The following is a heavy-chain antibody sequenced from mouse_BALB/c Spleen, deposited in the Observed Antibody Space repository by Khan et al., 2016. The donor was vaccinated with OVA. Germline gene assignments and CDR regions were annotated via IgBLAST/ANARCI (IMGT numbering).Heavy chain of an antibody. CDR2: IWGDGST. J-gene: IGHJ4*01. V-gene: IGHV2-6-7*01. D-gene: IGHD2-10*01. CDR1: GFSLTGYG. Sequence: QIQLVQSGPGLVAPSQSLSITCTVSGFSLTGYGVNWVRQPPGKGLEWLGMIWGDGSTDYNSALKSRLSISKDNSKSQVFLKMNSLQTDDTARYYGARAYYGNYREAMDYWGQGTSVTVSS. CDR3: ARAYYGNYREAMDY.